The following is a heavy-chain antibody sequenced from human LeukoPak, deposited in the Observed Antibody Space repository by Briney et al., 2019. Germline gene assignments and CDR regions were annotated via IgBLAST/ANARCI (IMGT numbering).Heavy chain of an antibody. V-gene: IGHV4-34*01. J-gene: IGHJ5*02. Sequence: SETLSLTCAVYGGSFSGYYWGWIRLPPGKGLEWIGNIYYSGSTYYNPSLKSRVTISVDTSKNQFSLKLSSVTAADTAVYYCARDPSYGSGSYDPWGQGTLVTVSS. CDR2: IYYSGST. D-gene: IGHD3-10*01. CDR1: GGSFSGYY. CDR3: ARDPSYGSGSYDP.